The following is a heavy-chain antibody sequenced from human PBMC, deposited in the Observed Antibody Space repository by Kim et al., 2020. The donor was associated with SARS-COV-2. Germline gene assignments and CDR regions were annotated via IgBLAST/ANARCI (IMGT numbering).Heavy chain of an antibody. CDR2: INHSGST. J-gene: IGHJ3*02. V-gene: IGHV4-34*01. Sequence: SETLSLTCAVYGGSFSGYYWSWIRQPPGNGLEWIGEINHSGSTNYNPSLKTRDTISVDTSKNQISLQLSSVTAADTAVKYCARGGYNGSCYFADAFDIWGQGTMVTVSS. CDR1: GGSFSGYY. D-gene: IGHD6-13*01. CDR3: ARGGYNGSCYFADAFDI.